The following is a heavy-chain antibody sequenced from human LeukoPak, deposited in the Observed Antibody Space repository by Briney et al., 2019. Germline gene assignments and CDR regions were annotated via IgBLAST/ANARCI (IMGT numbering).Heavy chain of an antibody. Sequence: GGSLRLSCAASGFTFSSYAMHWVRQAPGKGLEWVAVISYDGSNKYYADSVKGRFTISRDNSKNTLYLQMNSLRAEDTAVYYCAKFEGDYGDYSFDYWGQGTLVTVSS. CDR1: GFTFSSYA. V-gene: IGHV3-30*04. D-gene: IGHD4-17*01. CDR3: AKFEGDYGDYSFDY. CDR2: ISYDGSNK. J-gene: IGHJ4*02.